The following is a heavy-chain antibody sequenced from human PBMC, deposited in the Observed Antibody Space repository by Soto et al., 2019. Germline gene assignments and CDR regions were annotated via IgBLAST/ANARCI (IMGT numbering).Heavy chain of an antibody. CDR3: ARSGLPDPVVVVGHTPFDP. D-gene: IGHD2-15*01. V-gene: IGHV1-18*01. J-gene: IGHJ5*02. CDR2: ISAYNGDT. CDR1: GYTFTNYD. Sequence: GASVKVSCKASGYTFTNYDINWVRQAPGQGLEWMGWISAYNGDTNYAQKLQGRVTMTTDTSTSTAYMELRSLRSDDTAVYYCARSGLPDPVVVVGHTPFDPWGQGTQVTVSS.